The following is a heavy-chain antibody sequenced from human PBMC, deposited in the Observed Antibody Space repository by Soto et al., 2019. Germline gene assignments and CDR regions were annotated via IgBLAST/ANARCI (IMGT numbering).Heavy chain of an antibody. CDR2: INHSGST. CDR1: GGSFSGYY. V-gene: IGHV4-34*01. J-gene: IGHJ5*02. D-gene: IGHD3-9*01. Sequence: QVQLQQWGAGLLKPSETLSLTCAVYGGSFSGYYWSWIRQPPGKGLEWIGEINHSGSTNYNPSLKSRVTISVDTSKNQFSLKQSSVTAADTAVYYCARGGLRYFDWLRIGWFDPWGQGTLVTVSS. CDR3: ARGGLRYFDWLRIGWFDP.